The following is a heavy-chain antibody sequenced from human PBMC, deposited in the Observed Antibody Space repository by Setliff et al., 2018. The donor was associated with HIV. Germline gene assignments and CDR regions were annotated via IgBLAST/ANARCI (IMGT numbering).Heavy chain of an antibody. CDR3: AKEGSWNDDSGAFNI. J-gene: IGHJ3*02. V-gene: IGHV4-4*08. CDR1: GGSMSRVY. CDR2: VSASGTT. Sequence: PSETLSLTCSVSGGSMSRVYWTWIRQPPGKGLEWIGYVSASGTTKYNPSLQSRVTISGDSSKNQSSLRLSSVTAADTAVYYCAKEGSWNDDSGAFNIWGQGTMVTVS. D-gene: IGHD1-1*01.